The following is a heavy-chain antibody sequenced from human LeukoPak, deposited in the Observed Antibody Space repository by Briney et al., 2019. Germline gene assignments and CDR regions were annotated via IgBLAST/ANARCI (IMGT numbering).Heavy chain of an antibody. CDR3: ALTSYYDSSGYWPLDY. Sequence: SVKVSCKASGGTFSSYAISWVRQAPGQGLEWMGGIIPIFGTANYAQKFQGRVTITTDESTSTAYMELSSLRSEDTAVYYCALTSYYDSSGYWPLDYWGQGTLVTVSS. CDR1: GGTFSSYA. V-gene: IGHV1-69*05. CDR2: IIPIFGTA. J-gene: IGHJ4*02. D-gene: IGHD3-22*01.